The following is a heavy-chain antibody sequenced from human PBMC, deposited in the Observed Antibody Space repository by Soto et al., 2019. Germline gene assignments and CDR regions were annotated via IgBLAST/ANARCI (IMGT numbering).Heavy chain of an antibody. CDR3: ARDRGSADDFWSGRGWFDP. J-gene: IGHJ5*02. CDR2: VWFEGSNK. CDR1: GFIFRNYG. V-gene: IGHV3-33*01. Sequence: GALRLSCAASGFIFRNYGMHWVRKAPGKGLGRVAVVWFEGSNKYYTESVKGRFTISRDNSKNKLYLQMKSLRAEDTAGYYCARDRGSADDFWSGRGWFDPWGQGTLVTSPQ. D-gene: IGHD3-3*01.